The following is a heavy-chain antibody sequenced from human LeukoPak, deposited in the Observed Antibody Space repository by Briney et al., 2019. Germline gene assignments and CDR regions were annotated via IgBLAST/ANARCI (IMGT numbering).Heavy chain of an antibody. D-gene: IGHD3-16*02. CDR1: GYSISSGYY. J-gene: IGHJ4*02. CDR2: IYHSGST. CDR3: AREGYDYVWGSYRSASLDY. Sequence: SETLSLTCAVSGYSISSGYYWGWIRQPPGKGLEWIGSIYHSGSTYCNPSLKSRVTISVDTSKNQFSLKLSSVTAADTAVYYCAREGYDYVWGSYRSASLDYWGQGTLVIVSS. V-gene: IGHV4-38-2*02.